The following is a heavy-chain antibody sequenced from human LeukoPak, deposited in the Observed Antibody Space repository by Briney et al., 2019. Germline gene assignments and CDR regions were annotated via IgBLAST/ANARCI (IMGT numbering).Heavy chain of an antibody. J-gene: IGHJ5*02. CDR2: IIPMDGTA. V-gene: IGHV1-69*13. D-gene: IGHD2-15*01. Sequence: SVKVSCKASGGTLSSYAISWVRQAPGQGLEWMGGIIPMDGTASYAQKFQGRVTITADESTSTAYMELSSLRSEDTAVYYCARDWGDVVLMVAATPTWFDPWGQGTLVTVSS. CDR3: ARDWGDVVLMVAATPTWFDP. CDR1: GGTLSSYA.